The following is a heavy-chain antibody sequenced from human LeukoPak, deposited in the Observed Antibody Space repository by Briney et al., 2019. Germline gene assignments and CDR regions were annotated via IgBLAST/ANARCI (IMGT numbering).Heavy chain of an antibody. V-gene: IGHV3-23*01. CDR2: ISGRGSNT. Sequence: PGGSLRLSCAASGFTFSSYAMSWVRQAPGKGLEWVSGISGRGSNTYYAKSVRGRFTISRDDSKNTLYLQMRSLRAEDTALYYCAKAGGFPLDYWGQGTLVTVSS. CDR1: GFTFSSYA. D-gene: IGHD5-12*01. J-gene: IGHJ4*02. CDR3: AKAGGFPLDY.